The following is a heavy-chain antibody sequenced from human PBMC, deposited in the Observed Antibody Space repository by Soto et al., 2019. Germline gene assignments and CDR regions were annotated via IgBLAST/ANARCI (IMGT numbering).Heavy chain of an antibody. CDR3: ARQRSTRGFFDS. CDR2: IIPILGVA. CDR1: GVTFSSYT. D-gene: IGHD3-10*01. J-gene: IGHJ4*02. V-gene: IGHV1-69*02. Sequence: QVQLVQSGAEVKKPXSSVKVSCKASGVTFSSYTISWLRQAPGQGLEWMGRIIPILGVATYAQKFQGRVTNTADKSTSTAYMELTSLTSEDTAVYYCARQRSTRGFFDSWGQGTLVTVSS.